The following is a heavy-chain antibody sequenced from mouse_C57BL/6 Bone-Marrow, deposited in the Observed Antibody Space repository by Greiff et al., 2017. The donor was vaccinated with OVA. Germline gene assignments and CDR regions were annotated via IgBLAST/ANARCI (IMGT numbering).Heavy chain of an antibody. CDR1: GYTFTSYW. D-gene: IGHD1-1*01. CDR2: IHPNSGST. J-gene: IGHJ2*01. CDR3: ARWNYGSVFDY. Sequence: QVQLQQPGAELVKPGASVKLSCKASGYTFTSYWMHWVKQRPGQGLEWIGMIHPNSGSTNYNEKFKSKATLTVDKSSSTAYMQLSSLTSEDSAVYYCARWNYGSVFDYWGQGTTLTVSS. V-gene: IGHV1-64*01.